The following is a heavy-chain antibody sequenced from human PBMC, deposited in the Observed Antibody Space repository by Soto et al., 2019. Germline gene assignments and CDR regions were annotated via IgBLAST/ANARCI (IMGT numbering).Heavy chain of an antibody. CDR1: GGSISSYY. CDR2: IYYSGST. J-gene: IGHJ5*02. V-gene: IGHV4-59*08. Sequence: PSETLSLTCTVSGGSISSYYWSWIRQPPGKGLEWIGYIYYSGSTNYNPSLKSRVTISVDTSKNQFSLKLSSVTAADTAVYYCARGVYDYYDSSGYPMNWFDPWGQGTLVPVSS. D-gene: IGHD3-22*01. CDR3: ARGVYDYYDSSGYPMNWFDP.